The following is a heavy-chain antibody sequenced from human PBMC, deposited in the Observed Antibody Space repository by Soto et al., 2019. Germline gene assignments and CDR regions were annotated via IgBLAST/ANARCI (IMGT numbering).Heavy chain of an antibody. J-gene: IGHJ1*01. CDR1: GFTFNSFT. D-gene: IGHD1-26*01. CDR3: ATGEERYFQD. CDR2: ISHDGSNK. Sequence: QVQLVESGGGVVQPGRSLRLSCAASGFTFNSFTMHWVRQAPGKGLEWVAVISHDGSNKYTADSVKGRFTISRDDPKNTLYLQMNSLRVVDTAVYYCATGEERYFQDWGQGTLVTVSS. V-gene: IGHV3-30*04.